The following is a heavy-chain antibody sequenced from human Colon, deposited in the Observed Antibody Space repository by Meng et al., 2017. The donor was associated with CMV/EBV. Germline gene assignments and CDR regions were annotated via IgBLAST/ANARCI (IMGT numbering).Heavy chain of an antibody. CDR2: ISSNGGST. CDR3: ARNYYASGTYWGDYYYYGMDV. CDR1: GFTFSSYA. J-gene: IGHJ6*02. V-gene: IGHV3-64*02. D-gene: IGHD3-10*01. Sequence: GESLKISCAASGFTFSSYAMHWVRQAPGKGLEYVSAISSNGGSTYYADSVKGRFTISRDNSKNTLYLQMGSLRAEDMAVYYCARNYYASGTYWGDYYYYGMDVWGQGTTVTVSS.